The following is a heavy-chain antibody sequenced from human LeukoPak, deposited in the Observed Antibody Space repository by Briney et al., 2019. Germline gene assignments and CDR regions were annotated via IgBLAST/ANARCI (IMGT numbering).Heavy chain of an antibody. J-gene: IGHJ3*02. CDR2: ISYDGSNK. V-gene: IGHV3-30*18. D-gene: IGHD2-2*01. CDR3: AKAYPQRRSGAFDI. CDR1: GFTVSSYG. Sequence: GGSLRLSCAASGFTVSSYGMHWVRQAPGKGLEWVAVISYDGSNKYYADSVKGRFTISRDNSKNTLYLQMNSLRAEDTAVYYCAKAYPQRRSGAFDIWGQGTMVTVS.